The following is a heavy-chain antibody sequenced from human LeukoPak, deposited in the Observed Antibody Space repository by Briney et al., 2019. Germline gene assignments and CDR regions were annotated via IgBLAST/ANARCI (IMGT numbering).Heavy chain of an antibody. Sequence: SETLSLTCAVSGGSISSSNWWSWVRQPPGKGLEWIGEIYHSGSTNYNPSLKSRVTISVDKSKNQFSLKLSSVTAADTAVYYCARVSDSSGYLFDYWGQGTLVTVSS. CDR1: GGSISSSNW. V-gene: IGHV4-4*02. CDR3: ARVSDSSGYLFDY. D-gene: IGHD3-22*01. J-gene: IGHJ4*02. CDR2: IYHSGST.